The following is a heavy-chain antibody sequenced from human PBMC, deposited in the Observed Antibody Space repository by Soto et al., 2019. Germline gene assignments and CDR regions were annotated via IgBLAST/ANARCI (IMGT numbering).Heavy chain of an antibody. CDR3: FSSGSPDAFDI. Sequence: GGSLRLSCAASGFTFSSYWMHWVRQAPGKGLVWVSRINSDGSSTSYADSVKGRFTISRDNAKNTLYLQMNSLRAEDMAVYYCFSSGSPDAFDIWGQGTMVTVSS. J-gene: IGHJ3*02. D-gene: IGHD3-22*01. V-gene: IGHV3-74*01. CDR1: GFTFSSYW. CDR2: INSDGSST.